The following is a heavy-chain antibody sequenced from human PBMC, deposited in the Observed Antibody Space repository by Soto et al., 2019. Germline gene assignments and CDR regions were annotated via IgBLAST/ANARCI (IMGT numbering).Heavy chain of an antibody. CDR2: MNPNSGNT. D-gene: IGHD3-3*01. V-gene: IGHV1-8*01. Sequence: ASVKVSCKASGYTFTSYDINWVRQATGQGLEWMGWMNPNSGNTGYAQKFQGRVTMTRNTSISTAYMELSGLRSEDTAVYYCAASRNGYYDFWSGYYHYYYYGMDVWGQGTTVTVSS. J-gene: IGHJ6*02. CDR1: GYTFTSYD. CDR3: AASRNGYYDFWSGYYHYYYYGMDV.